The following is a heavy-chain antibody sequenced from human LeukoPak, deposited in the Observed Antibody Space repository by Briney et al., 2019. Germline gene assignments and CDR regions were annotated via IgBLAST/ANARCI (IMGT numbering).Heavy chain of an antibody. D-gene: IGHD3-22*01. CDR2: INHSGST. J-gene: IGHJ6*02. Sequence: PSETLSLTCAVYGGSFSGYYWSWTRQPPGKGLEWIGEINHSGSTNYNPSLKSRVTISVDTSKNQFSLKLSSVTAADTAVYYCARAPRYYYDSSGRYYYYYGMDVWGQGTTVTVSS. CDR1: GGSFSGYY. CDR3: ARAPRYYYDSSGRYYYYYGMDV. V-gene: IGHV4-34*01.